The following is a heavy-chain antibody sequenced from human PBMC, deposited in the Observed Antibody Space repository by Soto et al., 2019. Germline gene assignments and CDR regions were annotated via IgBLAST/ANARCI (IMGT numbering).Heavy chain of an antibody. Sequence: QVQLQQWGAGLLKPSETLSLTCAVYGGSFSGYYWSWIRQPPGKGLEWIGEINHSGSTNYNPSLKRRVTISVDTSKNQFSLKLSSVTAADTAVYYCARGLSIAAAGTGFDYWGQGTLVTVSS. CDR3: ARGLSIAAAGTGFDY. J-gene: IGHJ4*02. D-gene: IGHD6-13*01. CDR2: INHSGST. CDR1: GGSFSGYY. V-gene: IGHV4-34*01.